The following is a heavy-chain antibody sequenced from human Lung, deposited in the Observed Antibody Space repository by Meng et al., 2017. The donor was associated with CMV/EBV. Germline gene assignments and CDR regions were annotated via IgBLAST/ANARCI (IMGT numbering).Heavy chain of an antibody. V-gene: IGHV3-23*01. CDR3: AKGGRRSLGGLSGHNYYYGVDV. CDR2: ISGSGGST. J-gene: IGHJ6*02. CDR1: GFTFSSYA. Sequence: GESLKISCAASGFTFSSYAMSWVRQAPGKGLEWVSAISGSGGSTYYADSVKGRFTISRDNSKNTLYLQMNSLRAEDTAVYYCAKGGRRSLGGLSGHNYYYGVDVWGQGTTVTVSS. D-gene: IGHD3-16*02.